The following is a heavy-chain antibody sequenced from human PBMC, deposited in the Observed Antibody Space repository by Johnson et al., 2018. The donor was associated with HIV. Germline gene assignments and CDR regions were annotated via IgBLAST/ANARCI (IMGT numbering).Heavy chain of an antibody. Sequence: QMLLVESGGGVVQPGRSLRLSCAASGFTFSSYAMHWVRQAPGKGLEWVAVISYDGSNKYYADSVKGRFTISRDNSKNTLYLQMNSLRAEDTAVYYCARDRYYDSSGSQAFDIWGQGTMVTVSS. V-gene: IGHV3-30*04. D-gene: IGHD3-22*01. CDR2: ISYDGSNK. CDR3: ARDRYYDSSGSQAFDI. J-gene: IGHJ3*02. CDR1: GFTFSSYA.